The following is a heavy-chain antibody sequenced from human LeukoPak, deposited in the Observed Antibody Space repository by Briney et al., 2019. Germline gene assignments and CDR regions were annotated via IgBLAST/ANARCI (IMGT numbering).Heavy chain of an antibody. CDR2: IYTSGST. J-gene: IGHJ4*02. Sequence: SETLSLTCTVSGGSISSYYWSWIRQPAGKGLEWIGRIYTSGSTNYNPSLKSRVTMSVDTSKNQFSLKLSSVTAADTAVYYCARHRDYYDSRGYSEAFDYWGQGTLVTVSS. V-gene: IGHV4-4*07. D-gene: IGHD3-22*01. CDR1: GGSISSYY. CDR3: ARHRDYYDSRGYSEAFDY.